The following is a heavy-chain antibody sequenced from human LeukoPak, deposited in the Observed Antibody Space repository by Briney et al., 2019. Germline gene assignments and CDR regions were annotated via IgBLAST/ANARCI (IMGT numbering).Heavy chain of an antibody. D-gene: IGHD6-19*01. CDR3: AKDVSSGYYGNFDY. J-gene: IGHJ4*02. Sequence: GGSPRLSCAASGFTFSHYTMNWVRQTPGKGLEWVSAVTGGGTTNYADSVKGRFTISRDNAKNSLYLQMNSLRAEDTALYYCAKDVSSGYYGNFDYWGQGTLVTVSS. CDR1: GFTFSHYT. CDR2: VTGGGTT. V-gene: IGHV3-69-1*01.